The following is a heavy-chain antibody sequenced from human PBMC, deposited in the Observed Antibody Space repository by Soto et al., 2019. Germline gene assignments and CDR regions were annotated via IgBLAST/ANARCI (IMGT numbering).Heavy chain of an antibody. V-gene: IGHV1-69*01. Sequence: VQLMQSGAEVKQPGSSVKVSCKASGGTFSSHSINWVRQAPGQGLEWMGGIITLFGTANYAQNFQGRVTITAAQRRSTAYMELNSLRSDDTAVYYCAREVGYGDCSAALLDWGQGTLVTVSS. CDR3: AREVGYGDCSAALLD. J-gene: IGHJ4*02. CDR1: GGTFSSHS. CDR2: IITLFGTA. D-gene: IGHD4-17*01.